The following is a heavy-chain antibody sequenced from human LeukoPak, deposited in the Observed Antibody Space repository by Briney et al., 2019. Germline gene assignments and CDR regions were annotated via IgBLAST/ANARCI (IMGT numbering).Heavy chain of an antibody. V-gene: IGHV1-2*06. J-gene: IGHJ6*03. D-gene: IGHD2-2*01. CDR2: INPNSGGT. CDR3: ATSADCSSTSCLGRHYYYYMDV. Sequence: ASVKVSCKASGYTFTGYYMHWVRQAPGQGLEWMGRINPNSGGTNYAQKFQGRVTMTRDTSISTAYMELSRLRSEDTAVYYCATSADCSSTSCLGRHYYYYMDVWGKGTTVTVSS. CDR1: GYTFTGYY.